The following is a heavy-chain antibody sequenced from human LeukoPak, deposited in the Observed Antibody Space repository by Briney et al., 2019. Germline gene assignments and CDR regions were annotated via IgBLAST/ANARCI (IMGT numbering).Heavy chain of an antibody. V-gene: IGHV4-4*07. CDR2: IYTSGST. CDR1: GGSISSYY. Sequence: SETLSLTCTVSGGSISSYYLSWIRQPAGKGLEWIGRIYTSGSTNYNPSLKSRVTMSVDTSKNQFSLKLSSVTAADTAVYYCARGYGYYDILTGYQTYDAFDIWGQGTMVTVSS. CDR3: ARGYGYYDILTGYQTYDAFDI. J-gene: IGHJ3*02. D-gene: IGHD3-9*01.